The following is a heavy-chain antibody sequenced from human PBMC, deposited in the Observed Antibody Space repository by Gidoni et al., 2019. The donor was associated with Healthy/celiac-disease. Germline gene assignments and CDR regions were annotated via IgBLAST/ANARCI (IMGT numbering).Heavy chain of an antibody. CDR1: GFSLSTSGVG. D-gene: IGHD3-10*01. J-gene: IGHJ4*02. Sequence: QITLKESGPTLVKPTQTLTLTCTFSGFSLSTSGVGVGWIRQPPGKALEWLALIYWNDDKRYSPSLKSRLTITKDTSKNQVVLTMTNMDPVDTATYYCAHIPVEGINFDYWGQGTLVTVSS. V-gene: IGHV2-5*01. CDR2: IYWNDDK. CDR3: AHIPVEGINFDY.